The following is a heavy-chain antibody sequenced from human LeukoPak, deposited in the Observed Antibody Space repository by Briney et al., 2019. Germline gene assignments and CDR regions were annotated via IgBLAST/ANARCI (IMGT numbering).Heavy chain of an antibody. CDR2: IYYSGST. CDR3: ARDYRYCSSTSCYRSDDAFDI. CDR1: GGSIRSYY. Sequence: PSETLSLTCTVSGGSIRSYYWSWIRQPPGKGLEWIGYIYYSGSTNYNPSLKSRVTISVDTSRNQFSLKLSSVTAADTAVYYCARDYRYCSSTSCYRSDDAFDIWGQGTMVTVSS. D-gene: IGHD2-2*02. V-gene: IGHV4-59*12. J-gene: IGHJ3*02.